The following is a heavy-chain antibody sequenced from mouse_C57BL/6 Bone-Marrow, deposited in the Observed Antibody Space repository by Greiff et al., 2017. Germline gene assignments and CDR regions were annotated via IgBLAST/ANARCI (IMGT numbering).Heavy chain of an antibody. CDR2: IYPRSGNT. J-gene: IGHJ1*03. CDR3: ARAGPPWYFDV. V-gene: IGHV1-81*01. D-gene: IGHD3-1*01. CDR1: GYTFTSYG. Sequence: QVQLKQSGAELARPGASVKLSCKASGYTFTSYGISWVKQRPGQGLEWIGEIYPRSGNTYYNEKFKGKATLTADKSSSTAYMELRSLTSEDSAVDFCARAGPPWYFDVWGTGTTVTVSS.